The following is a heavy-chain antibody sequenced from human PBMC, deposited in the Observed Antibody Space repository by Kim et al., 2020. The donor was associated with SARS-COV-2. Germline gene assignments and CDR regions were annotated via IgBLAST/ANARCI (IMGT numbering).Heavy chain of an antibody. V-gene: IGHV3-30*01. J-gene: IGHJ4*02. D-gene: IGHD6-19*01. Sequence: VKGRFTISRDNSKNTLYLQMNSLRAEDTAVYYCARDPGHYYSSGWSLPGYWGQGTLVTVSS. CDR3: ARDPGHYYSSGWSLPGY.